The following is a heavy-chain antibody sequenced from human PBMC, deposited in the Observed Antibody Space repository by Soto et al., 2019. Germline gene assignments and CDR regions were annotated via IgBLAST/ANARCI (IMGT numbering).Heavy chain of an antibody. CDR2: IWYDGSNK. V-gene: IGHV3-33*01. Sequence: QVQLVESGGGVVQPGRSLRLSCAASGFTFSSYGMHWVRQAPGKGLEWVAVIWYDGSNKYYADSVKGRFTISSDTSKNTLYLQMNSLRAEDTAVYYCARAGYSSGWSEDWGQGTLVTDSS. CDR1: GFTFSSYG. J-gene: IGHJ4*02. D-gene: IGHD6-19*01. CDR3: ARAGYSSGWSED.